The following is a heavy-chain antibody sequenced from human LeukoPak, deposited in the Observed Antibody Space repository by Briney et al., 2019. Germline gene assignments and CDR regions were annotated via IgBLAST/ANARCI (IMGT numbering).Heavy chain of an antibody. V-gene: IGHV1-69*02. CDR1: GGTFSSYT. D-gene: IGHD5-12*01. Sequence: ASVKVSCXASGGTFSSYTISWVRQAPGQGLEWMGRIIPILGIANYAQKFQGRVTITADKSTSTAYMELSSLRSEDTAVYYCAIRRGYSGYDGDYWGQGTLVTVSS. CDR2: IIPILGIA. J-gene: IGHJ4*02. CDR3: AIRRGYSGYDGDY.